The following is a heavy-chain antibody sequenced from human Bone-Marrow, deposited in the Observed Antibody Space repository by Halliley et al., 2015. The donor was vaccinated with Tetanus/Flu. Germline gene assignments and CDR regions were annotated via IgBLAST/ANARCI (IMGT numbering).Heavy chain of an antibody. CDR2: GGSP. D-gene: IGHD3-22*01. V-gene: IGHV3-23*01. J-gene: IGHJ6*02. CDR3: AKAGPGSSGTVPYYYGMDV. Sequence: GGSPYSADPVKGRFTISRDNSKDTAVYLEMNSLRAEDTAVYYCAKAGPGSSGTVPYYYGMDVWGQGTTVAVSS.